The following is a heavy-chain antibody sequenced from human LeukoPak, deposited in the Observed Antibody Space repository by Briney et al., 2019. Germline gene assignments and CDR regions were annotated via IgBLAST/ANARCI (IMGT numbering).Heavy chain of an antibody. V-gene: IGHV1-3*01. CDR3: ARPTQDSFYIDH. CDR1: GYIFTSYT. Sequence: ALVKVSCKASGYIFTSYTMHWVRQAPGPRLEWMGWINAGNGNTKYSQKFQGRVTITRDISANTAYMELSSLRSEDTAVYYCARPTQDSFYIDHWGQGTLVTVSS. J-gene: IGHJ4*02. D-gene: IGHD3-16*02. CDR2: INAGNGNT.